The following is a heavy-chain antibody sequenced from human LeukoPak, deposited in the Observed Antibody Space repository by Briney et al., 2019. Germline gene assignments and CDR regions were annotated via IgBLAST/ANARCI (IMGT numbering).Heavy chain of an antibody. V-gene: IGHV3-30*02. J-gene: IGHJ6*03. Sequence: GGSLRLSCAASGFTFSSYGMHWVRQAPGKGLEWVAFIRYDGSNKYYADSVKGRFTISRDYSKNTLYLQMNSLRAEDTAVYYCAKVPLTGSSSRGDYYYYYMDVWGKGTTVTISS. CDR3: AKVPLTGSSSRGDYYYYYMDV. CDR1: GFTFSSYG. D-gene: IGHD6-13*01. CDR2: IRYDGSNK.